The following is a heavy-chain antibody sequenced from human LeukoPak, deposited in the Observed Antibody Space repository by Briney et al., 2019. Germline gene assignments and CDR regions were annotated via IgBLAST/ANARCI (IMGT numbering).Heavy chain of an antibody. D-gene: IGHD3-10*01. V-gene: IGHV5-51*01. CDR1: GYSFTSYW. CDR2: IYPGDSDT. Sequence: GESLKISCEGSGYSFTSYWIGWVRQMPGKGLEWMGIIYPGDSDTRYSPSFQGPVTISADKSINTAYLQWSSLKASDTAIYYCARRESALNPFDYWGQGTLVTVSS. CDR3: ARRESALNPFDY. J-gene: IGHJ4*02.